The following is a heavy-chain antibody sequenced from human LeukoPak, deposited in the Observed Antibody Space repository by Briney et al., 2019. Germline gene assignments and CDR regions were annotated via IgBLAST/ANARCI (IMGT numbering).Heavy chain of an antibody. CDR1: GFSFATSA. CDR3: AASRSGTGSGTDV. CDR2: IVVGSGYT. J-gene: IGHJ6*02. V-gene: IGHV1-58*02. D-gene: IGHD1-1*01. Sequence: RASVKVSCKASGFSFATSAMQWVRQARGQRLEWIGWIVVGSGYTNSTQTFQERVTITRDLSTSTAYMELNTLRSEDTAVYYCAASRSGTGSGTDVWGQGTTVTVSS.